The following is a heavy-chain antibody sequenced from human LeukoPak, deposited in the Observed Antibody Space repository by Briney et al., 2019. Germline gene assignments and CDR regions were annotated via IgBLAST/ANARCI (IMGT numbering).Heavy chain of an antibody. Sequence: PGGSLRLSCAASGFTFSSYWMHWVRQAPGKGLVWVSRVNSDGSGTTYADSVKGRFTISRDNAKNTLYLQMNSLRAEDTAVYYCTRAYYDLVNWFDPWGRGTLVTVSS. CDR2: VNSDGSGT. D-gene: IGHD1-26*01. CDR3: TRAYYDLVNWFDP. CDR1: GFTFSSYW. V-gene: IGHV3-74*01. J-gene: IGHJ5*02.